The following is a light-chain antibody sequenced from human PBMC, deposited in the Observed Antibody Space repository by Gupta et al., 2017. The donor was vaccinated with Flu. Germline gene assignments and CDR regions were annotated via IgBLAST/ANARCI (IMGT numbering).Light chain of an antibody. J-gene: IGLJ2*01. CDR3: ATRDDSLNGGI. CDR2: RNH. Sequence: MVTIACSGSNSNIGSNYVYWYQQLPGRSPKLLICRNHPWPSGIPDRFSGSKSGTSGSLAISGLRSEDEADYYCATRDDSLNGGIFGGGTRLTVL. V-gene: IGLV1-47*01. CDR1: NSNIGSNY.